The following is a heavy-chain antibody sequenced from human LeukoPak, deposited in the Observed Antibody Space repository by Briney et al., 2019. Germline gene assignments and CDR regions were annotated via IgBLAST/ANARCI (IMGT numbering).Heavy chain of an antibody. V-gene: IGHV3-23*01. Sequence: GGSLRLSCAASGFTFSSYAMSWVRQAPGKGLEWVSAISGSGGSYYADSVKGRFTISRDNSKNTLYLQMNSLRAEDTAVYYCAKEAVRKFDFDYWGQGTLVTVSS. D-gene: IGHD1-14*01. J-gene: IGHJ4*02. CDR2: ISGSGGS. CDR3: AKEAVRKFDFDY. CDR1: GFTFSSYA.